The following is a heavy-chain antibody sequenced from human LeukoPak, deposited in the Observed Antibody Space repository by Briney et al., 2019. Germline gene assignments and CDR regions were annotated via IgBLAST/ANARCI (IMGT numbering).Heavy chain of an antibody. CDR1: GFSFISYG. CDR3: AKRPSDYGDYVSYFDY. J-gene: IGHJ4*02. CDR2: ISDDGRRK. V-gene: IGHV3-30*18. Sequence: GGSLRLSCAASGFSFISYGVHWVRQAPGKGREWVGDISDDGRRKDYADSVKGRFTISRDNSKDTLYLQMNSLRAEDTAVYYCAKRPSDYGDYVSYFDYWGQGALVTVSS. D-gene: IGHD4-17*01.